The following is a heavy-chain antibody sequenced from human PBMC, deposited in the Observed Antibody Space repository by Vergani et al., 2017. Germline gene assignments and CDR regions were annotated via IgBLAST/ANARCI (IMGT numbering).Heavy chain of an antibody. Sequence: VQLVESGGGVVQPGRSLRLSCAASGFTFSSYWMHWVRQAPGKGLVWVSRINSDGSSTSYADSVKGRFTISRDNAKNTLYLQMNSLRAGDTAVYYCARARSAMVTSGWFDPWGQGTLVTVSS. J-gene: IGHJ5*02. CDR3: ARARSAMVTSGWFDP. V-gene: IGHV3-74*02. CDR1: GFTFSSYW. CDR2: INSDGSST. D-gene: IGHD5-18*01.